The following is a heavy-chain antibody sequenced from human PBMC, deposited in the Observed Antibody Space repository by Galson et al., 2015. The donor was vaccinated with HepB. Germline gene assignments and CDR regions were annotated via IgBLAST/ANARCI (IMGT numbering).Heavy chain of an antibody. CDR2: IYPGDSDA. J-gene: IGHJ4*02. D-gene: IGHD3-22*01. V-gene: IGHV5-51*03. Sequence: QSGAEVKRPGESLKISCKGSGYRFTSYWIGWVRQMPGKGLEWMGFIYPGDSDARYSPSFQGQVTISADKSFSTAFLQWRSRKASDTAMYYCARLGPVAGDSNFEYWGQGTLVTVSS. CDR1: GYRFTSYW. CDR3: ARLGPVAGDSNFEY.